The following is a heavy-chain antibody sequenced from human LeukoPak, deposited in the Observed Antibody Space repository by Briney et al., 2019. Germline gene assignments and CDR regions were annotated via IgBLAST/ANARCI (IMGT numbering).Heavy chain of an antibody. Sequence: ASVKVSCKASGYTFTGYYMHWVRQAPGQGLEWMGWINPNSGGTNYAQKFQGRVTMTRDTSISTAYMELSRLRSDDTAVYYCARGRNSVYYFNVVAPYYFDYWGQGTLVTVSS. D-gene: IGHD3-22*01. CDR3: ARGRNSVYYFNVVAPYYFDY. J-gene: IGHJ4*02. CDR1: GYTFTGYY. CDR2: INPNSGGT. V-gene: IGHV1-2*02.